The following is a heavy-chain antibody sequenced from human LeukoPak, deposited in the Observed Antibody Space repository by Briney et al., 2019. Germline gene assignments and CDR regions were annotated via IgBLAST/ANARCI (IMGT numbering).Heavy chain of an antibody. CDR2: IYTSGST. Sequence: SETLSLTCTVSGGSISSYYWSWIRQPPGKGLEWIGYIYTSGSTNHNPSLESRVTISVDTSKNQFSLKLSSVTAADTAVYYCASSSYDFWSAPPGYYYMDVWGKGTTVAVSS. CDR3: ASSSYDFWSAPPGYYYMDV. CDR1: GGSISSYY. J-gene: IGHJ6*03. V-gene: IGHV4-4*09. D-gene: IGHD3-3*01.